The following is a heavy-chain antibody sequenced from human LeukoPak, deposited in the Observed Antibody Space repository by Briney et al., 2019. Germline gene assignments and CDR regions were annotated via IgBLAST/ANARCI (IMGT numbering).Heavy chain of an antibody. CDR2: IRSSSGTT. CDR3: ARVDYLYYYDSSESSWFDP. D-gene: IGHD3-22*01. Sequence: GGSLRLSCAASGFTFSAYSMNWVRQAPGKGLEWVSYIRSSSGTTYHADSVKGRFTISRDDAKNSLYLQMNSLRAEDTAVYYCARVDYLYYYDSSESSWFDPWGQGTLVTVSS. CDR1: GFTFSAYS. V-gene: IGHV3-48*04. J-gene: IGHJ5*02.